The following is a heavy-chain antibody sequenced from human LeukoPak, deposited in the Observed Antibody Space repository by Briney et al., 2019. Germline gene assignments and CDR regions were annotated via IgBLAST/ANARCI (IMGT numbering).Heavy chain of an antibody. CDR1: GFTFGDYA. D-gene: IGHD2-2*02. J-gene: IGHJ4*02. CDR2: IRSKAYGGTT. V-gene: IGHV3-49*03. Sequence: PGGSLRLSXTASGFTFGDYAMSWFRQAPGKGLEWVGFIRSKAYGGTTEYAASVKGRFTISRDDSKSIAYLQMNSLRTEDTAVYYCTRGKLGYCSSTCCYSEYYFDYRGQGTLVTVSS. CDR3: TRGKLGYCSSTCCYSEYYFDY.